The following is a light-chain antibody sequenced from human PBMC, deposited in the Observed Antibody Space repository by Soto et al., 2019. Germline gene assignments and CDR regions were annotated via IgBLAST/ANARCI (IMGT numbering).Light chain of an antibody. CDR1: QGISNY. Sequence: DIQMTQSPSSLSASVGDRVTITCRASQGISNYLAWYQQKPGKVPKLLIYAASTLQSGVPSRFSGSGSGTDFTLTISSLQPQDVATYYCQKYNSAPPLTFGGGTKVEIK. V-gene: IGKV1-27*01. J-gene: IGKJ4*01. CDR3: QKYNSAPPLT. CDR2: AAS.